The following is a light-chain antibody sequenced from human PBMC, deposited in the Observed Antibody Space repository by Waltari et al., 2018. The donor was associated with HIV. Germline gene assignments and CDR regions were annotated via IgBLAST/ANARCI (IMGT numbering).Light chain of an antibody. CDR1: NIGSKS. CDR2: DDR. CDR3: QVWESSSDHVV. Sequence: SYVLTQSPSVSVALGQTASIACGGNNIGSKSVHWYQQKPGQAPALVIYDDRDRPSGIPGRFSGSNSGHTATLSIGRVEAGDEADYYCQVWESSSDHVVIGGGTKLTV. J-gene: IGLJ2*01. V-gene: IGLV3-21*02.